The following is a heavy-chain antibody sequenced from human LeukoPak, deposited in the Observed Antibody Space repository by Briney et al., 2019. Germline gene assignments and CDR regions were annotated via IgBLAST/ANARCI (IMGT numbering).Heavy chain of an antibody. CDR3: ARDRLGVAVAGTDY. D-gene: IGHD6-19*01. V-gene: IGHV1-46*01. CDR1: VYTFTSYY. CDR2: INPSGGST. Sequence: ASVTVSCKSSVYTFTSYYMHWVRQAPGQGREWMEIINPSGGSTSYAQKFQGTVTIPRHTSTSTVYMELRSLRSEDTAVYYCARDRLGVAVAGTDYWGQGTLVTVSS. J-gene: IGHJ4*02.